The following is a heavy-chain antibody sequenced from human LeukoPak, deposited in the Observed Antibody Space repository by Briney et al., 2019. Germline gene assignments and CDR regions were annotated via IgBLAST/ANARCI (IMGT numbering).Heavy chain of an antibody. J-gene: IGHJ4*02. D-gene: IGHD1-26*01. V-gene: IGHV3-30*04. CDR2: VSSDGRNK. CDR1: GSMLGHDA. Sequence: GGPLRVSCAAAGSMLGHDAMHWVRQAPGKGLEWVARVSSDGRNKYYADSVTGRFTISRGRFNNTLFLQLNSLTTEDTAVYYCVREGYSGRYYLPFDDWGQGTLVTVSS. CDR3: VREGYSGRYYLPFDD.